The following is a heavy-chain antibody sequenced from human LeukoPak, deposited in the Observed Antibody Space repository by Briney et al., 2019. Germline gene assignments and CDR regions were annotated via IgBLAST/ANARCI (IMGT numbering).Heavy chain of an antibody. CDR3: ARERTHYDYVWGGLDY. J-gene: IGHJ4*02. D-gene: IGHD3-16*01. V-gene: IGHV3-66*01. CDR1: GFTVSSNY. CDR2: IYSGGST. Sequence: PGGSLRLSCAASGFTVSSNYMSWVRQAPGKGLEWVSVIYSGGSTYYADSVKGRFTISRDNSKNTLYLQMNSLRAEDTAVYYCARERTHYDYVWGGLDYWGQGTLDTVSS.